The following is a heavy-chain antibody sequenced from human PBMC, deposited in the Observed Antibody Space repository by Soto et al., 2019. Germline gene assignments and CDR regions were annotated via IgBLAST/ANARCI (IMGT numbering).Heavy chain of an antibody. Sequence: ASVKVSCKASGYTFTSYGISWVLQAPGQGLEWMGWISAYNGNTNYAQKLQGRVTMTTDTSTSTAYMELRSLRSDDTAVYYCARAYSSGWAGGYFDYWGQGTLVTVPS. CDR1: GYTFTSYG. D-gene: IGHD6-19*01. CDR3: ARAYSSGWAGGYFDY. CDR2: ISAYNGNT. V-gene: IGHV1-18*01. J-gene: IGHJ4*02.